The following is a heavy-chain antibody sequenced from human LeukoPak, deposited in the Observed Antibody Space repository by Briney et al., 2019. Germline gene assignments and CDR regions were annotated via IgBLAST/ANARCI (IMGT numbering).Heavy chain of an antibody. CDR3: ARAVGDYYDSSNFDY. CDR2: IYTSGST. Sequence: SQTLSLTCTLPARSITIGSYYCSWIRHPAGNGLEWIARIYTSGSTNNNPSHKSRVSISVDTSKNQFSLKLSSVTAADTAVYYCARAVGDYYDSSNFDYWGQGTLVMVSS. V-gene: IGHV4-61*02. D-gene: IGHD3-22*01. CDR1: ARSITIGSYY. J-gene: IGHJ4*02.